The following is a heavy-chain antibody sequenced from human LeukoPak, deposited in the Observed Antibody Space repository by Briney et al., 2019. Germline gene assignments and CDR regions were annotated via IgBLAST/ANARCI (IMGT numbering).Heavy chain of an antibody. J-gene: IGHJ4*02. Sequence: ASVEVSCKASGGTFSSYAISWVRQAPGQGLEWMGGIIPIFGTANYAQKFQGRVTITADKSTSTAYMELSSLRSEDTAVYYCARDQTHRHLLAAEGAGEGFVYWGQGTLVTVSS. CDR1: GGTFSSYA. D-gene: IGHD6-13*01. CDR2: IIPIFGTA. V-gene: IGHV1-69*06. CDR3: ARDQTHRHLLAAEGAGEGFVY.